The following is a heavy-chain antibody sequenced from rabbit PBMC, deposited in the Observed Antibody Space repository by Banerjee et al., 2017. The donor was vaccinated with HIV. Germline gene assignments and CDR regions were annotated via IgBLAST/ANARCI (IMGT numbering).Heavy chain of an antibody. CDR3: ARDLTGAIGWNFCL. D-gene: IGHD7-1*01. J-gene: IGHJ4*01. V-gene: IGHV1S40*01. Sequence: QSLEESGGDLVKPGASLTLTCTASGFSFSSSDWIYWVRQAPGKGLEWIGYIDPVFGTTYYASWATGRFTISKTSSTTVTLQMTSLTAADTATYFCARDLTGAIGWNFCLWGQGTLVTVS. CDR1: GFSFSSSDW. CDR2: IDPVFGTT.